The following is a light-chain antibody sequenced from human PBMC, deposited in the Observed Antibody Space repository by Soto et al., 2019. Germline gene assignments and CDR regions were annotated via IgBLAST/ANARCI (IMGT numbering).Light chain of an antibody. Sequence: MTQSPSTLSASVGDGVTITWRASQSISSWLAWYQQKPGQAPRLLIYGASTRATGAPARFSGSGSGTEFTLTISSLQSEDLAVYYCQQYNNWPPWTFGQGTKVDIK. V-gene: IGKV3-15*01. J-gene: IGKJ1*01. CDR1: QSISSW. CDR2: GAS. CDR3: QQYNNWPPWT.